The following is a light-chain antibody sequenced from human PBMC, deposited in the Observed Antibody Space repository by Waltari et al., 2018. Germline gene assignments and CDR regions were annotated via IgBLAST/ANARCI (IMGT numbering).Light chain of an antibody. CDR2: DVS. CDR3: SSYIGSSTLEL. CDR1: SSDVGAYKH. J-gene: IGLJ2*01. V-gene: IGLV2-14*03. Sequence: QSALTQPASVSGSPGQSLTISCTGTSSDVGAYKHVLWYQQHPGKAPKLMIYDVSNRPSGVSNRFSGSKSGNTASLTISGLQAEDEADYYCSSYIGSSTLELFGGGTSLTVL.